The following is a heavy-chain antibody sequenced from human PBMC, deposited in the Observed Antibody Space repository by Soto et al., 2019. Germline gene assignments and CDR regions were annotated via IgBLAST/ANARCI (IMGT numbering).Heavy chain of an antibody. V-gene: IGHV1-69*01. J-gene: IGHJ6*02. D-gene: IGHD6-19*01. CDR2: IIPIFGTA. CDR1: GGTFSSYA. Sequence: QVQLVQSGAEVKKPGSSVKVSCKASGGTFSSYAISWVRQAPGQGLEWMGGIIPIFGTANYAQKFQGRVTITEDESTSTAYMELSSLLSAAQAVYYWARAPPRIEVAGPPGDHYYYYGMDDWGQGTTVTVSS. CDR3: ARAPPRIEVAGPPGDHYYYYGMDD.